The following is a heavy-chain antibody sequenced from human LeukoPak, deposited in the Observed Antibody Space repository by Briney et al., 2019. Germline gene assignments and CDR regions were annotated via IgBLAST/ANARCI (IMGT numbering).Heavy chain of an antibody. CDR2: INSDGSST. Sequence: GGSLRLSCAASGFTFSSYWMHWVRQAPGKGLVWVSRINSDGSSTSYADSVKGRFTISRDNAKNTLYLQMNILRAEDTAVYYCARNLGGGGYYYYGMDVWGKGTTVTVSS. V-gene: IGHV3-74*01. CDR3: ARNLGGGGYYYYGMDV. D-gene: IGHD3-16*01. J-gene: IGHJ6*04. CDR1: GFTFSSYW.